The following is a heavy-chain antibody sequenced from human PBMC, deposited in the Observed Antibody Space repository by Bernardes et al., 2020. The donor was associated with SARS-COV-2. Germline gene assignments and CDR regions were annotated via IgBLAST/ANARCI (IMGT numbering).Heavy chain of an antibody. D-gene: IGHD2-2*01. J-gene: IGHJ4*02. CDR3: ARMRSTIPALPLDY. V-gene: IGHV2-70*11. Sequence: SGPTLAIPTQTLTLTCTFSGFSLSTSGMCVSWIRQPSGKALEWLARLDWDDDKYYSTSLKTRLTISKDTSKNQVVLTMTNMDPVDTATYYCARMRSTIPALPLDYWGQGTLVTVSS. CDR2: LDWDDDK. CDR1: GFSLSTSGMC.